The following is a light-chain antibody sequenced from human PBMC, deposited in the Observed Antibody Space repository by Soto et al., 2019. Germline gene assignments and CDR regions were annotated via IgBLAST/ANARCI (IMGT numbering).Light chain of an antibody. V-gene: IGLV7-46*01. CDR1: TGAVTNGHY. CDR3: LLSYNGPYV. Sequence: AVVTQEHSLTVSPGGTVTLTCGSSTGAVTNGHYPYWFQQKPRQAPRTLIYDTTNRHSWTPARFSGSLLGGKAALTLSGAQPEDEAEYYCLLSYNGPYVFGTGTKVTVL. J-gene: IGLJ1*01. CDR2: DTT.